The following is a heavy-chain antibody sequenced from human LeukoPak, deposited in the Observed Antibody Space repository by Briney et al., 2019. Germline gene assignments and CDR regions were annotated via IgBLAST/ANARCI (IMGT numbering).Heavy chain of an antibody. J-gene: IGHJ5*02. CDR3: ARPYFSSINCPLSS. V-gene: IGHV5-51*01. D-gene: IGHD2-2*01. Sequence: GESLKISCKGSGYGFSSYWLGWGRQMYGKGLEWMGIIYPGDSETRYSPSFQGQVTMSADKSISTAYLQWSSLKASDTAMYYCARPYFSSINCPLSSWGQGTLVPVSS. CDR1: GYGFSSYW. CDR2: IYPGDSET.